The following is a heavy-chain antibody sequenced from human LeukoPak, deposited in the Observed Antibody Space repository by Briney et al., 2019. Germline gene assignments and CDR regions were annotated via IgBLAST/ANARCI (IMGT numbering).Heavy chain of an antibody. CDR3: ARVCSIAARPRSPCY. V-gene: IGHV1-46*01. CDR1: GYTFTSYY. Sequence: GASVKVSCKASGYTFTSYYMHWVRQAPGQGLEWMGIINPSGGSTSYAQKFQGRVTMTRDMSTSTVYMELSSLRSEDTAVYYCARVCSIAARPRSPCYWGQGTLVTVSS. CDR2: INPSGGST. D-gene: IGHD6-6*01. J-gene: IGHJ4*02.